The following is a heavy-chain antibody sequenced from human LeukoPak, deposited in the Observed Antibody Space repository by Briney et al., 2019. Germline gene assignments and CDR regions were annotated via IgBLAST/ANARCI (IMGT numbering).Heavy chain of an antibody. Sequence: GGSVRLSCAASGFTFSNYWMHWVRHAPGKGLVWVARINSDGSTTNYADSVKGRFTISRDNAKNTLYLQMNSLRAEDTAVYYCARLTPPFDYWGQGTLVIVP. J-gene: IGHJ4*02. V-gene: IGHV3-74*01. CDR3: ARLTPPFDY. CDR1: GFTFSNYW. D-gene: IGHD3-16*01. CDR2: INSDGSTT.